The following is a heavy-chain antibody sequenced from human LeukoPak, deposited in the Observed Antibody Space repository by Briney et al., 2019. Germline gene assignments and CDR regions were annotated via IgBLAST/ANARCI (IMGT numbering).Heavy chain of an antibody. CDR2: IYYTGST. CDR3: ARVVVAAGSNWFDS. CDR1: GGSITSYY. V-gene: IGHV4-59*01. Sequence: SETLSLTCTVSGGSITSYYWSWIRQPPGKGLEWIGYIYYTGSTNYNPSLKSRVTISVDTSKNQFSLKLSSVTAADTAVYYCARVVVAAGSNWFDSWGQGTLVTVSS. J-gene: IGHJ5*01. D-gene: IGHD2-15*01.